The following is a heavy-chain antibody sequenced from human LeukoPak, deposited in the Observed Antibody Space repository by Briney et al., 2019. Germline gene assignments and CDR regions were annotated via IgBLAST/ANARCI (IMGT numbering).Heavy chain of an antibody. CDR3: ARIMVATTREAFDY. CDR1: GFTFTSYE. V-gene: IGHV3-48*03. CDR2: ISSSGSTV. D-gene: IGHD5-12*01. J-gene: IGHJ4*02. Sequence: GGSLRLSCAAYGFTFTSYEMNWVRQAPGKGLGWVSYISSSGSTVYYADSVRGRFTISRDNAKNSLYLQMNSLRAEDTAVYYCARIMVATTREAFDYWGQGTLVTVSS.